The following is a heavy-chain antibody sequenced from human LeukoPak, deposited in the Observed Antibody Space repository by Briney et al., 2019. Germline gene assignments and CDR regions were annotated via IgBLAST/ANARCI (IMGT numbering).Heavy chain of an antibody. CDR1: GFSFSSYW. V-gene: IGHV3-74*01. D-gene: IGHD1-14*01. CDR3: ARDQTQAGPTTVDH. Sequence: GGSLRLSCVASGFSFSSYWMHWVRQDPGKGLVWVSRISSSGNDTKNADSVKGRFTISRDNGKNTLYLEMNSLRVEDTAVYYCARDQTQAGPTTVDHWGQGTQVTVSS. J-gene: IGHJ4*02. CDR2: ISSSGNDT.